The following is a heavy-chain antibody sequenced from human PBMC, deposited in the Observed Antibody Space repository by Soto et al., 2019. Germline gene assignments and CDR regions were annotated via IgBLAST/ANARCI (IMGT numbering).Heavy chain of an antibody. CDR3: ARMASFGTLNWFDP. J-gene: IGHJ5*02. CDR1: GYTFINYD. Sequence: QVQLVQSGAEVKEPGASVRVSCKASGYTFINYDISWVRQATGQGLEWMGWMNPGSGKTGYANKFQGRVTMNRDASTSPAHLELRSLTSADTAVYYCARMASFGTLNWFDPWGQGTLVTVSS. CDR2: MNPGSGKT. V-gene: IGHV1-8*02. D-gene: IGHD3-16*01.